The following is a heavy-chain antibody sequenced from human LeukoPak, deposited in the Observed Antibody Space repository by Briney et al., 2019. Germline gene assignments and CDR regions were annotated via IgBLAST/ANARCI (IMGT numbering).Heavy chain of an antibody. J-gene: IGHJ6*03. V-gene: IGHV4-61*05. Sequence: PSETLSLTCTVSGGSISSSSYYWGWIRQPPGKGLEWIGYIYYSGSTNYSPSLKSRVTMSVDTSKNQFSLKLSSVTAADTAVYYCARDRMYYYGSGSSHYYYYMDVWGKGTTVTISS. CDR1: GGSISSSSYY. CDR2: IYYSGST. D-gene: IGHD3-10*01. CDR3: ARDRMYYYGSGSSHYYYYMDV.